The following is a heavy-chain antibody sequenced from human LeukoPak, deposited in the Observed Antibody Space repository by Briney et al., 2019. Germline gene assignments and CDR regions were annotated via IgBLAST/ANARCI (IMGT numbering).Heavy chain of an antibody. V-gene: IGHV3-23*01. J-gene: IGHJ6*03. CDR3: ARDVAAVYYYYMDV. D-gene: IGHD6-13*01. CDR2: ISGTGGST. Sequence: GGSLRLSCAASGFTFSTYAMTWVRQAPGKGLEWVSLISGTGGSTYYADSVKGRFTISRDNAKNSLYLQMNSLRAEDTAVYYCARDVAAVYYYYMDVWGKGTTVTVPS. CDR1: GFTFSTYA.